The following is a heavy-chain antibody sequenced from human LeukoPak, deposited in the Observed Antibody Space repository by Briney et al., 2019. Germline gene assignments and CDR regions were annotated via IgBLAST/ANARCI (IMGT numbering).Heavy chain of an antibody. CDR2: IYYSGIT. CDR3: ARLRVTTGFDY. V-gene: IGHV4-39*01. J-gene: IGHJ4*02. D-gene: IGHD2-21*02. Sequence: SETLSLTCTVSDGPITRSSYYWGWIRQTPGEGLDWIGSIYYSGITYYNPSLQGRVTMSVDTSKNQFSLKLNSVTVADTAVYYCARLRVTTGFDYWDQGIPVTVSS. CDR1: DGPITRSSYY.